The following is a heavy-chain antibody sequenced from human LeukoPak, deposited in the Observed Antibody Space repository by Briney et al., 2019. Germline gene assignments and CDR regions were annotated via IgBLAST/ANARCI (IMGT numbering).Heavy chain of an antibody. CDR1: GYTFTGYY. CDR2: INPNSGGT. Sequence: ASVKVSCKASGYTFTGYYMHWVRQAPGQGLEWMGWINPNSGGTNYAQKFQGRVTMTRDTSISTAYMELSRLRSDDTAVYYCARVLTPAMVTLGGAFDIWGQGTVVTVSS. J-gene: IGHJ3*02. V-gene: IGHV1-2*02. CDR3: ARVLTPAMVTLGGAFDI. D-gene: IGHD5-18*01.